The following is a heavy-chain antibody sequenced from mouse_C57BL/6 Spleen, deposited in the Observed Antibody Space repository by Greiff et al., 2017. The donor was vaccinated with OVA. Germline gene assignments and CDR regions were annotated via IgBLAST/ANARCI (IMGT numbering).Heavy chain of an antibody. V-gene: IGHV3-1*01. D-gene: IGHD1-1*01. CDR3: ARAPHYCGSSQSPLGWYFDV. J-gene: IGHJ1*03. CDR1: GYSITSGYD. CDR2: ISYSGST. Sequence: EVKLVESGPGMVKPSQSLSLTCTVTGYSITSGYDWHWIRHFPGNKLEWMGYISYSGSTNYNPSLKSRISITHDTSKNHFFLKLNSLTTEDTATYYCARAPHYCGSSQSPLGWYFDVWGTGTTVTVSS.